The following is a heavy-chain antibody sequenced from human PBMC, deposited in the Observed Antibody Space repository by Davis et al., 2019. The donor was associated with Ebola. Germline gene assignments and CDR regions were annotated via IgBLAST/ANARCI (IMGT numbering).Heavy chain of an antibody. CDR2: VHGGNGNT. D-gene: IGHD6-19*01. J-gene: IGHJ4*02. CDR3: ARASFGYNSGWYADY. Sequence: AASVKVSCKASGFILTNYAIHWVRQAPGQRLEWMGWVHGGNGNTKYSQRFQGRVTITTDTSASTVYLDLTSRRSDDTAVFYCARASFGYNSGWYADYWGPGSLVTVSS. CDR1: GFILTNYA. V-gene: IGHV1-3*01.